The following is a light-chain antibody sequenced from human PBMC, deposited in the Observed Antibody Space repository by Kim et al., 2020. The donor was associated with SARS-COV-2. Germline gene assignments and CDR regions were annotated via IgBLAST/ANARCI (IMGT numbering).Light chain of an antibody. CDR2: GAS. J-gene: IGKJ1*01. CDR3: QQYNDWPRT. Sequence: EVVMTQSPATLSVSPGERATLSCRASQSVSSNLAWYHQKPGQAPRLFIYGASTRATGIPARFSGSGSGTDFTLTISSLQSEDFAVYYCQQYNDWPRTFGQGTKVDIK. CDR1: QSVSSN. V-gene: IGKV3-15*01.